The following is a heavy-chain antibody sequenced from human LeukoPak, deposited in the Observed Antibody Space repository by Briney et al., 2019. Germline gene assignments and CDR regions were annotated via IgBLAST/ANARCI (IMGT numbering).Heavy chain of an antibody. CDR3: TAREYDFWSGLIDY. CDR2: IRSKAYGGTT. D-gene: IGHD3-3*01. CDR1: GFTFGDYA. V-gene: IGHV3-49*04. Sequence: GSLRLSCTASGFTFGDYAMSWVRQAPGKGLEWVGFIRSKAYGGTTEYAASVKGRFTISRDDSKSIAYLQMNSLKTEDTAVYYCTAREYDFWSGLIDYWGQGTLVTVSS. J-gene: IGHJ4*02.